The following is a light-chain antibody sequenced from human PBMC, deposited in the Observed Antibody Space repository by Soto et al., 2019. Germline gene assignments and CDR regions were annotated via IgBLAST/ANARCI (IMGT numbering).Light chain of an antibody. CDR2: EVN. V-gene: IGLV2-8*01. J-gene: IGLJ1*01. CDR1: GSDIGGYNF. CDR3: SSYAGANNPYV. Sequence: QSALTQPPSASGSPGQSVTISCTGTGSDIGGYNFVSWYQQRPGKVPKLIIYEVNKRPSGVPDRFSGSKSGNTASLTVSGLQAHDEADYYCSSYAGANNPYVFGTGTKLTVL.